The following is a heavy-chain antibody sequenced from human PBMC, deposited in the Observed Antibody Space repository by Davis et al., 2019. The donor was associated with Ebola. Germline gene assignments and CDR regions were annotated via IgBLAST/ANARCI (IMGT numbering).Heavy chain of an antibody. D-gene: IGHD6-13*01. CDR3: ARYSSSLYYYGMDV. CDR1: GFTFSSFA. J-gene: IGHJ6*04. Sequence: GESLKISCAGSGFTFSSFALSWVRQAPGKGLEWVSAISGTGGTTYYADSLQGRFTISRDNSINTLYLQMNSLRAEDTAVYYCARYSSSLYYYGMDVWGKGTTVTVSS. V-gene: IGHV3-23*01. CDR2: ISGTGGTT.